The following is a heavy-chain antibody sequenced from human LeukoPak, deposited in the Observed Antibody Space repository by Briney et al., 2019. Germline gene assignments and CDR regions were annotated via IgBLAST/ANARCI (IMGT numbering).Heavy chain of an antibody. CDR1: GFNFANHA. D-gene: IGHD2-21*02. CDR3: VREDTPATANY. CDR2: ISGGGDIT. Sequence: GGSLRLSCAASGFNFANHAMSWVRQAPGKGLEWVSAISGGGDITYYADSVTGRFTISRDNSKDTLFLQMHSLRPGDTAVYYCVREDTPATANYWGQGTLVTISS. J-gene: IGHJ4*02. V-gene: IGHV3-23*01.